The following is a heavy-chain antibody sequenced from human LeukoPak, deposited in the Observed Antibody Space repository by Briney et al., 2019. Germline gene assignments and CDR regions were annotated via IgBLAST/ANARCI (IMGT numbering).Heavy chain of an antibody. CDR2: ISAYNGNT. Sequence: GASVKVSCKASGYTFTSYGISWVRQAPGQGLEWMGWISAYNGNTDYAQKLQGRVTMTTETSTSTAYMELRSLTSDDTAVYYWACTVGADIPDAYDIWGQGTMVTVSS. CDR3: ACTVGADIPDAYDI. D-gene: IGHD1-26*01. CDR1: GYTFTSYG. V-gene: IGHV1-18*01. J-gene: IGHJ3*02.